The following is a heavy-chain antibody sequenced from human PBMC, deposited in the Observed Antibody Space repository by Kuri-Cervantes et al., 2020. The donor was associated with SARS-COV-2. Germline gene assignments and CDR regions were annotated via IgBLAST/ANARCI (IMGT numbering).Heavy chain of an antibody. V-gene: IGHV4-4*02. CDR3: ARESTYTFDI. CDR2: IFHDGST. CDR1: GGAINTYNW. J-gene: IGHJ3*02. Sequence: GSLRLSCVVSGGAINTYNWWTWVRQSPGKGLQCIGEIFHDGSTKFNPSLSLRGRVTMSLDKSKNHFSLNLTSVTAADTSVYYCARESTYTFDIWGQGTLVTVSS. D-gene: IGHD2-2*02.